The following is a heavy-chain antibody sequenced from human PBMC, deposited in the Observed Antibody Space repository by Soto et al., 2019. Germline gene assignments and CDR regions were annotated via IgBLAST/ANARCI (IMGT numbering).Heavy chain of an antibody. D-gene: IGHD3-9*01. V-gene: IGHV3-33*01. J-gene: IGHJ4*02. Sequence: PGGSLRLSCAASGFTFSSYGMHWVRQAPGKGPEWVAVIWYDGSNKYYADSVKGRFTISRDNSKNTLYLQMNSLRAEDTAVYYCARDHDTAYYFDYWGQGALVTVSS. CDR3: ARDHDTAYYFDY. CDR1: GFTFSSYG. CDR2: IWYDGSNK.